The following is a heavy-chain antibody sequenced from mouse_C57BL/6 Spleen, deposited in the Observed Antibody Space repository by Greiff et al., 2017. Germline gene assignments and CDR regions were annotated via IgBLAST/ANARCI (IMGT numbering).Heavy chain of an antibody. Sequence: QVHVKQSGAELARPGASVKMSCKASGYTFTSYTMHWVKQRPGQGLEWIGYINPSSGYTKYNQKFKDKATLTADKSSSTAYMQLSSLTSEDSAVYYCARSVYRDFDDWGQGTTLTVSS. CDR2: INPSSGYT. CDR3: ARSVYRDFDD. CDR1: GYTFTSYT. D-gene: IGHD2-14*01. V-gene: IGHV1-4*01. J-gene: IGHJ2*01.